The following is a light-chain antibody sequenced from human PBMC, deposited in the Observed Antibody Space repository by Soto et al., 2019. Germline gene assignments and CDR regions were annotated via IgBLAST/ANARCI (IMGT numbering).Light chain of an antibody. Sequence: EIVMTQSPATLSVSPGERATLSCRASQSVSSNLAWYQQKPGQAPRLLIYGASTRATGIPARFSGSGSGTEFTLTISSLQSEDFAVYYSKQYNNWTTIALTFGGGTKVEIK. CDR1: QSVSSN. CDR3: KQYNNWTTIALT. V-gene: IGKV3-15*01. CDR2: GAS. J-gene: IGKJ4*01.